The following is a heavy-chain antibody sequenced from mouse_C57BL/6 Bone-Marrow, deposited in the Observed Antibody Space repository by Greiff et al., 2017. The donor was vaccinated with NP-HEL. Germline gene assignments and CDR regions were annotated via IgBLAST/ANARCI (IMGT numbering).Heavy chain of an antibody. Sequence: EVKVVESGGGLVQSGRSLRLSCATSGFTFSDFYMEWVRQAPGKGLEWIAASRNKANDYTTEYSASVKGRFIVSRDTSQSILYLQMNALRAEDTAIYYCARDARYSNYVYWYFDVWGTGTTVTVSS. CDR3: ARDARYSNYVYWYFDV. CDR1: GFTFSDFY. D-gene: IGHD2-5*01. CDR2: SRNKANDYTT. V-gene: IGHV7-1*01. J-gene: IGHJ1*03.